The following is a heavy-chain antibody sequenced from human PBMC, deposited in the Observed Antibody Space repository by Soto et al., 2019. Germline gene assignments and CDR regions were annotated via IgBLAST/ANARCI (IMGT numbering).Heavy chain of an antibody. D-gene: IGHD5-18*01. CDR1: GFSLDTSGVG. CDR3: AHTGGGLWGTAMAPLDY. J-gene: IGHJ4*02. V-gene: IGHV2-5*02. CDR2: IYWDDDK. Sequence: QITLKESGPTLVKPTQTLTLTCTFSGFSLDTSGVGVGWIRQPPGKALEWLALIYWDDDKRYSPSLKSRLTITKDTSKNQVVLTMTNVDPMDTATYYCAHTGGGLWGTAMAPLDYWGQGTLVTVSS.